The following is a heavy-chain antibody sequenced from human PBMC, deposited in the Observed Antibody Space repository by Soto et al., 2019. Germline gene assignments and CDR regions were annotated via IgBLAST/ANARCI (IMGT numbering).Heavy chain of an antibody. CDR1: GFTFSDYY. Sequence: GGSLRLSCAASGFTFSDYYMSWIRQAPGKGLEWVSYISSSSSYTNYADPVKGRFTISRDNVKNSLYLQMDSLRAEDTVVYYCARYTIFGGMRWFDPWGQGTLVXXXS. J-gene: IGHJ5*02. CDR3: ARYTIFGGMRWFDP. CDR2: ISSSSSYT. D-gene: IGHD3-3*01. V-gene: IGHV3-11*06.